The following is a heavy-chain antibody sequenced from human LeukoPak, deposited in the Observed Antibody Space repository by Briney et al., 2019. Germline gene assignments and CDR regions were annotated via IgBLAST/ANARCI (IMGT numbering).Heavy chain of an antibody. CDR3: ARDRGYCSSTSCYTFDY. V-gene: IGHV1-18*01. J-gene: IGHJ4*02. D-gene: IGHD2-2*02. Sequence: ASVKVSCKASGYTFTSYGISWVRHAPGQGLEWMGWISAYNGNTNYAQKLQGRVTMTTHTSPSTAYMELRSLRSDDTAVYYCARDRGYCSSTSCYTFDYWGQGTLLTVSS. CDR2: ISAYNGNT. CDR1: GYTFTSYG.